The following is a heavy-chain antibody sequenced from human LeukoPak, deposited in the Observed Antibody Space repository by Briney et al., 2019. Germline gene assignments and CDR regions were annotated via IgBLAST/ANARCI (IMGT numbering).Heavy chain of an antibody. V-gene: IGHV3-74*01. CDR2: INSDGSST. CDR1: GFTFSSYW. D-gene: IGHD2-15*01. CDR3: ATSTYCSGGGYHSRTFQY. J-gene: IGHJ4*02. Sequence: GGSLRLSCAASGFTFSSYWMHWVRQAPGKGLVWVSRINSDGSSTTYADSVKGRFTIYRDNAKNTLYLQINSLRAEDTAVYYCATSTYCSGGGYHSRTFQYWGQGTLVSVSS.